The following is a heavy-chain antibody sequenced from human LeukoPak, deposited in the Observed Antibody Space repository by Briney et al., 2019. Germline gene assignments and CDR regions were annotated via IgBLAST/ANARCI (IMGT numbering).Heavy chain of an antibody. Sequence: GGALRPSFATSGFPFRTYRMNWVRPAPGKGLEWLASIRDDGSEKYYVDSVKGRFTISRDNAKNSVSLQMNGLRVEDTAMYFCASLSGVPEYWGQGTLVTVPS. D-gene: IGHD7-27*01. J-gene: IGHJ1*01. CDR3: ASLSGVPEY. CDR2: IRDDGSEK. V-gene: IGHV3-7*01. CDR1: GFPFRTYR.